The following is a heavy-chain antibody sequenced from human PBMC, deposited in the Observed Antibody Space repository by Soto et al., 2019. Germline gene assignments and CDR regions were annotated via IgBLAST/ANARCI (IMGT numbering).Heavy chain of an antibody. J-gene: IGHJ4*02. Sequence: LSHTCVVYGGSFSDYYWSWIRQPPGKGLEWIGEISHSGSTNYSPSLKSRVAMSVDTPKKQFSLKLSSVTAADTAVYYCARTPYDSSRYYFDYWGERTLVTVSS. D-gene: IGHD3-22*01. CDR2: ISHSGST. V-gene: IGHV4-34*01. CDR3: ARTPYDSSRYYFDY. CDR1: GGSFSDYY.